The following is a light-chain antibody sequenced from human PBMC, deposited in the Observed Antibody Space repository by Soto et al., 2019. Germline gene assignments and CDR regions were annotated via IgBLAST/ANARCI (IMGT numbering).Light chain of an antibody. Sequence: QSVLTQPRSVSGSPGQSVTISCTGTSSDVGSYKYVSWYRQDLDNAPKLIIYNVNERPSGVPDRFSGSKSGTTASLKISGLQAKDEADYYFCSLGSGYTMIFGGETQLTVL. J-gene: IGLJ2*01. V-gene: IGLV2-11*01. CDR2: NVN. CDR1: SSDVGSYKY. CDR3: CSLGSGYTMI.